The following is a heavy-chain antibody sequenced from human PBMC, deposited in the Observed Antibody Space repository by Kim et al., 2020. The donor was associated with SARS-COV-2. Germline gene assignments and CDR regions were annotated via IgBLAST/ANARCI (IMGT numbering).Heavy chain of an antibody. V-gene: IGHV3-23*01. D-gene: IGHD3-16*01. CDR3: ARDLGGADV. Sequence: GGGTGYADSVKGRFSISRDNSNNTVFLQMNSLRGDDTAVYYCARDLGGADVWGQGTTVIVSS. J-gene: IGHJ6*02. CDR2: GGGT.